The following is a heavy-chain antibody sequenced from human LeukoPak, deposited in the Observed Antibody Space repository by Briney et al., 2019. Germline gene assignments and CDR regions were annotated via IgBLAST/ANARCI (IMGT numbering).Heavy chain of an antibody. Sequence: GGSLRLSCAASGFTFSSYAMSWVRQAPGKGLEWVSAISGSGGSTYYADSVKGRFTISRDNSKNTLYLQMNSLRAEDTAVYYCAKCLSESLVLRYFDWLPLYYYYYGMDVWGQGTTVTVSS. D-gene: IGHD3-9*01. CDR2: ISGSGGST. CDR1: GFTFSSYA. V-gene: IGHV3-23*01. CDR3: AKCLSESLVLRYFDWLPLYYYYYGMDV. J-gene: IGHJ6*02.